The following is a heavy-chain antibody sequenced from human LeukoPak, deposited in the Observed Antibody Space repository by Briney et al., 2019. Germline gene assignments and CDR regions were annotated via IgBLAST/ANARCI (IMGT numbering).Heavy chain of an antibody. CDR3: ARAYGSGSLLY. D-gene: IGHD3-10*01. CDR2: ISGSSSYI. V-gene: IGHV3-21*01. Sequence: GGSLRLSCAASGFTFSSYAMSWVRQAPGKGLEWVSAISGSSSYIYYADSVKGRFTISRDNAKSSLYLQMNSLRAEDTAVYYCARAYGSGSLLYWGQGTLVTVSS. J-gene: IGHJ4*02. CDR1: GFTFSSYA.